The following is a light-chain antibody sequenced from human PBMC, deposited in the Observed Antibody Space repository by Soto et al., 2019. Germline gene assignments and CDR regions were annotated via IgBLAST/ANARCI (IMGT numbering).Light chain of an antibody. CDR3: SSYTSSSTNV. Sequence: QSALTQPASVSGSPGQSITISCTGTSSDVGGYNYVSWYQQHPGKAPKLMIYEVSNRPSGVSNRFSGSKSGNTASLTISGLQAEDEADYYCSSYTSSSTNVSGNGTKLTVL. V-gene: IGLV2-14*01. CDR2: EVS. CDR1: SSDVGGYNY. J-gene: IGLJ1*01.